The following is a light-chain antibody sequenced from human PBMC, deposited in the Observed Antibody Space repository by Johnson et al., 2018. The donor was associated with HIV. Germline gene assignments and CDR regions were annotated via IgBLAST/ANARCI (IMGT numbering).Light chain of an antibody. Sequence: QSALTQTPSVSAAPGQKVTISCSGSSSNIGNNYVSWYQQLPGTAPKLLIYDNNKRPSGIPDRFSGSKSGTSATLGITGLQTGDEADYYCGTWDGILSAGWVFGTGTKVTVL. CDR2: DNN. CDR3: GTWDGILSAGWV. V-gene: IGLV1-51*01. J-gene: IGLJ1*01. CDR1: SSNIGNNY.